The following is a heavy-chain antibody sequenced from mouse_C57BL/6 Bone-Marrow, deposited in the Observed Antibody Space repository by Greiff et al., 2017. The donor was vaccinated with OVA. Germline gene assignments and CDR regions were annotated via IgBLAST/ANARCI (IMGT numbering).Heavy chain of an antibody. CDR2: IWSGGST. CDR3: ARGYYGVDY. J-gene: IGHJ2*01. CDR1: GFSLTSYG. D-gene: IGHD1-1*01. V-gene: IGHV2-2*01. Sequence: VHLVESGPGLVRPSQSLSITCTVSGFSLTSYGVHWVRQSPGKGLEWLGVIWSGGSTDYNAAFISRLSISKDNSKSQVFFKMNSLQADDTAIYYCARGYYGVDYWGQGTTLTVSS.